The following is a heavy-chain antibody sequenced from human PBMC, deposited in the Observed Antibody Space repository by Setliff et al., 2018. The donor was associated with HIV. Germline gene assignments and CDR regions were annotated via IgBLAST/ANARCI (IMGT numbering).Heavy chain of an antibody. Sequence: LSLTCTVSGGSISSYYWSWIRQPPGKGLEWIGYIYYSGSTSYNPSLKSRVTISVDTSKNQFSLKLSSVTAADTAVYYCARGSRGYSYAYYYYYMDVWGKGTTVTVSS. V-gene: IGHV4-59*01. CDR1: GGSISSYY. CDR2: IYYSGST. D-gene: IGHD5-18*01. CDR3: ARGSRGYSYAYYYYYMDV. J-gene: IGHJ6*03.